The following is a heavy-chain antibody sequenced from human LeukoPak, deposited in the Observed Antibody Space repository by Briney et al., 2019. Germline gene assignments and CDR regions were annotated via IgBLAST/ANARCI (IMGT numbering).Heavy chain of an antibody. J-gene: IGHJ4*02. CDR1: GFTVSGSY. V-gene: IGHV3-53*01. Sequence: GGSLRLSCAASGFTVSGSYMSWVRQAPGKGLEWVSAIFGGDGTYYADSVKGRFTISGDDSRNTLYLQMDSLRDEDTAMYYCARGTYSSGCFLYWGQGTLVTVSS. CDR2: IFGGDGT. CDR3: ARGTYSSGCFLY. D-gene: IGHD6-19*01.